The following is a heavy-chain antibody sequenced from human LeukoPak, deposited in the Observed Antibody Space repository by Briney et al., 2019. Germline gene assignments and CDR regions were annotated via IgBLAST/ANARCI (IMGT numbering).Heavy chain of an antibody. V-gene: IGHV3-74*01. CDR2: INRDGSST. Sequence: PGGSLRLSCAVPGFTFSNYWMHWVRQAPGKGLEWVSRINRDGSSTNYADSVKGRFTASRDNAKTTLYLHMNSLRAEDTAVYYCTRETAEFDYWGQGTLVTVSS. CDR3: TRETAEFDY. D-gene: IGHD2-21*02. J-gene: IGHJ4*02. CDR1: GFTFSNYW.